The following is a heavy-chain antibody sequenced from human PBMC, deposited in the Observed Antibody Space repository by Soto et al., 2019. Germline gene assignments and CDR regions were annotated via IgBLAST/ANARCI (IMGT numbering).Heavy chain of an antibody. CDR3: ARLTTSSGWSLFDS. CDR2: IYTSGST. Sequence: SETLSLICTVSGGSISSYYWSWIRQPAGKGLEWIGRIYTSGSTNYNPSLKSRVTMSVDTSKNQFSLKLSSVTAADTAVYYCARLTTSSGWSLFDSWGQGMLVTVSS. J-gene: IGHJ4*02. D-gene: IGHD6-13*01. V-gene: IGHV4-4*07. CDR1: GGSISSYY.